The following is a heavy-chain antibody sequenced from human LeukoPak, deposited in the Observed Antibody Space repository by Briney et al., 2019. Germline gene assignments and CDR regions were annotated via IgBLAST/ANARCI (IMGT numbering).Heavy chain of an antibody. Sequence: PSETLSLTCAVYGGSFSGYYWSWIRQPPGKGLEWIGEVFHSGSTNYIPSLKGRVTISVDTSKSQFSLKLSSVTDADTAVYYCARAVSPYYYYMDVWGKGTTVTVSS. J-gene: IGHJ6*03. D-gene: IGHD3-22*01. CDR2: VFHSGST. V-gene: IGHV4-34*12. CDR1: GGSFSGYY. CDR3: ARAVSPYYYYMDV.